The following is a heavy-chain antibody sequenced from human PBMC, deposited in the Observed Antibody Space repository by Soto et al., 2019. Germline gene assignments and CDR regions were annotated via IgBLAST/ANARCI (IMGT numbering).Heavy chain of an antibody. Sequence: GGSLRLSCAASGFTFSSYAMSWVRQAPGKGLEWVSAISGSGGSTYYADSGKGRFTIARDNSKNTLYPQMNSLRAEDTAVYYCAKGHYSNYIDYWGQGTLVTVSS. D-gene: IGHD4-4*01. CDR1: GFTFSSYA. CDR2: ISGSGGST. CDR3: AKGHYSNYIDY. J-gene: IGHJ4*02. V-gene: IGHV3-23*01.